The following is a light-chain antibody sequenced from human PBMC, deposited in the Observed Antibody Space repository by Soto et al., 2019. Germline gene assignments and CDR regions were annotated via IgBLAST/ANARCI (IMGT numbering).Light chain of an antibody. V-gene: IGLV2-23*02. Sequence: QSVLIQPASVSGSPGQSITISCTGTSSDVGGSNYVSWYQHHPHRAPKLLIYEVSKRPSGVSNRFSGSKSGNTASLTISGLQAEDEADYYCCSYAGSSTFVFGTGTKVTVL. CDR1: SSDVGGSNY. J-gene: IGLJ1*01. CDR3: CSYAGSSTFV. CDR2: EVS.